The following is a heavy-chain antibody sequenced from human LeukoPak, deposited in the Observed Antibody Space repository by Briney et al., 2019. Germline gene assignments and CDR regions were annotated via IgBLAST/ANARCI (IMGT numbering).Heavy chain of an antibody. V-gene: IGHV4-4*02. D-gene: IGHD1-1*01. CDR2: ISHSGST. CDR1: GDSIRSGTW. Sequence: PSETLSLTCAVSGDSIRSGTWWGWVRQPPGKGLEWIGEISHSGSTNCNPSLKGRVTMSVDRSKSQFSLNLNSVTAADTAVYYCATNWNYRLDYWGQGTLVTVSS. J-gene: IGHJ4*02. CDR3: ATNWNYRLDY.